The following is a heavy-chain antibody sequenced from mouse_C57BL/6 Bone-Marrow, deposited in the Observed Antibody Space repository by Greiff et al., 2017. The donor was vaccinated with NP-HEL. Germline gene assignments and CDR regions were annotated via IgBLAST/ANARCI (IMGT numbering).Heavy chain of an antibody. CDR2: IYPSDSET. CDR3: ARSAYYSNLFAY. J-gene: IGHJ3*01. V-gene: IGHV1-61*01. CDR1: GYTFTSYW. Sequence: QVQLQQPGAELVRPGSSVKLSCKASGYTFTSYWMDWVKQRPGQGLEWIGKIYPSDSETHYNQKFKDKATLTVDKSSSTAYMQLRSLTSEDSAVYYCARSAYYSNLFAYWGQGTLVTVSA. D-gene: IGHD2-5*01.